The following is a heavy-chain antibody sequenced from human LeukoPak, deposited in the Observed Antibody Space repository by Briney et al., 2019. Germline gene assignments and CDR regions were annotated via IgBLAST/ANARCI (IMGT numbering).Heavy chain of an antibody. CDR2: IWYDGSNK. D-gene: IGHD6-13*01. CDR1: GFIFSSHG. Sequence: PGGSLRLSCAASGFIFSSHGMHWVRQAPGKGLEWVAVIWYDGSNKYYADSVKGRFTISRDNSKNTLYLQMDSLRADETAVYYCARLRPYSSSWYAYYGMDVWGQGTTVTVSS. CDR3: ARLRPYSSSWYAYYGMDV. J-gene: IGHJ6*02. V-gene: IGHV3-33*01.